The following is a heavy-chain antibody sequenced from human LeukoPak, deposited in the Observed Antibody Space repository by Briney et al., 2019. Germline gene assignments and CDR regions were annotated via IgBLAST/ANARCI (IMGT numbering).Heavy chain of an antibody. CDR2: IYYSGST. CDR1: GGSISSGDYY. V-gene: IGHV4-30-4*08. CDR3: ARDYVWGSYRSTDFDY. D-gene: IGHD3-16*02. Sequence: SQTLSLTCTVSGGSISSGDYYWSWIRQPPGKVLEWIGYIYYSGSTYYNPSLKSRVTISVDTSKNQFSLKLSSVTAADTAVYYCARDYVWGSYRSTDFDYWGQGTLVTVSS. J-gene: IGHJ4*02.